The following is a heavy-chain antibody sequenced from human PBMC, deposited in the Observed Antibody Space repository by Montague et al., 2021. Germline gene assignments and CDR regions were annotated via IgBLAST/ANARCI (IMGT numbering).Heavy chain of an antibody. D-gene: IGHD3-16*02. CDR2: IYYSGST. CDR3: ARHVIGNYGMDV. V-gene: IGHV4-39*01. Sequence: SETLSLTCTVSGGSISSSSYYWGWIRQAPGKGLERIGSIYYSGSTYYNPSLKSRVTISVDTSKNQFSLKLSSVTAADTAVYYCARHVIGNYGMDVWGQGTTVTVS. CDR1: GGSISSSSYY. J-gene: IGHJ6*02.